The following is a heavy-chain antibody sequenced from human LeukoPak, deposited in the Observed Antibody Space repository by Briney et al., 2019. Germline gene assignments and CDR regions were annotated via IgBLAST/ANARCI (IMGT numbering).Heavy chain of an antibody. J-gene: IGHJ4*02. CDR2: IHSSGST. CDR1: GGSISSDY. CDR3: ARQGYGDYLLGYYFDY. D-gene: IGHD4-17*01. Sequence: SETLSLTCTVSGGSISSDYWSWVRQPPGKGLEWIGYIHSSGSTNYNPSLKSRVTISVDTSKNQFSLKLSSVTASDTAVYYCARQGYGDYLLGYYFDYWGQGTLVTVSS. V-gene: IGHV4-59*08.